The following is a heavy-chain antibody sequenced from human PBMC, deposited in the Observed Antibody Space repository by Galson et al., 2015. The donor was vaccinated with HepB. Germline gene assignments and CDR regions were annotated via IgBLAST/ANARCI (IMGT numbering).Heavy chain of an antibody. J-gene: IGHJ4*02. CDR3: ATDLDSSGYYPGPLGY. Sequence: SVKVSCKVSGYTLTELSMHWVRQAPGKGLEWMGGFDPEDGETIYAQKFQGRVTMTEDTSTDTAYMELSSLRSEDTAVYYCATDLDSSGYYPGPLGYWGQGTLVTVSS. V-gene: IGHV1-24*01. CDR2: FDPEDGET. D-gene: IGHD3-22*01. CDR1: GYTLTELS.